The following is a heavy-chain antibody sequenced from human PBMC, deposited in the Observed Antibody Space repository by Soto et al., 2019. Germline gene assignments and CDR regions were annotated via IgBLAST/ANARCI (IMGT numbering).Heavy chain of an antibody. J-gene: IGHJ6*02. V-gene: IGHV3-21*01. CDR1: GFTFSSYS. CDR3: AREGEAYDILTGSHITSYYYGMDV. CDR2: ISSSSSYI. Sequence: PGGSLRLSCAASGFTFSSYSMNWVRQAPGKGLEWVSSISSSSSYIYYADSVKGRFTISRDNAKNSLYLQMNSLRAEDTAVYYCAREGEAYDILTGSHITSYYYGMDVWGQGTTVTVSS. D-gene: IGHD3-9*01.